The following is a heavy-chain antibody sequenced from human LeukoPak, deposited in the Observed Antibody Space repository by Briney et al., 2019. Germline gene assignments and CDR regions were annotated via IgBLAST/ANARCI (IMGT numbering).Heavy chain of an antibody. D-gene: IGHD5-12*01. CDR3: ARDLVAAGALDI. CDR2: INSDGGST. J-gene: IGHJ3*02. CDR1: GFTFSSYW. Sequence: GGSLRLSCVASGFTFSSYWIHWVRQAPGKGLVWVSRINSDGGSTDYADSVKGRFTISRDNAKNTLYLQMNSLRAEDTAVYYCARDLVAAGALDIWGQGTMVTVSS. V-gene: IGHV3-74*01.